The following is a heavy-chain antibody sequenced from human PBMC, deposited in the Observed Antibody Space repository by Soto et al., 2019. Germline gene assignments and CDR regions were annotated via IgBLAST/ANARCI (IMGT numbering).Heavy chain of an antibody. Sequence: ASVKVSCKASGYTFTSYAMHWVRQAPGQRLEWMGWINAGNGNTKYSQKFQGRVTITRDTSASTAYMELSSLRSEDTAVYYCARADSYGAVNWFDPWGQGTLVTVSS. CDR1: GYTFTSYA. V-gene: IGHV1-3*01. D-gene: IGHD5-18*01. CDR3: ARADSYGAVNWFDP. J-gene: IGHJ5*02. CDR2: INAGNGNT.